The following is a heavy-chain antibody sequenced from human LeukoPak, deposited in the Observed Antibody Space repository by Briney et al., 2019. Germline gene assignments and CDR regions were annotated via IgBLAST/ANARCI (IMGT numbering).Heavy chain of an antibody. V-gene: IGHV3-33*01. Sequence: GGSLRLSCAASGFIFSSYVMHWVRQAPGKGLEWVAVIWYDGSNKYYADSVKGRFTISRDNSKNTLYLQMNSLRAEDTAVYYCASGSGSYRTPYYYMDVWGTGTTVTVSS. J-gene: IGHJ6*03. CDR1: GFIFSSYV. CDR3: ASGSGSYRTPYYYMDV. D-gene: IGHD3-10*01. CDR2: IWYDGSNK.